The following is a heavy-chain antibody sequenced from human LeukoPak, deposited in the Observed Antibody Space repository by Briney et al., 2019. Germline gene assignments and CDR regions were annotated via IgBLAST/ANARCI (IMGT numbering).Heavy chain of an antibody. Sequence: GGSLRLSCAASGFTVSTNYMSWVRQAPGKGLEWVSVIYGGGNTYYADSVKGRFTISRDNSKNTVYLQVNSLRDEDTAVYYCARDLEAANTYYFDYWGQGTMVTVSS. CDR1: GFTVSTNY. V-gene: IGHV3-66*01. J-gene: IGHJ4*02. D-gene: IGHD6-13*01. CDR3: ARDLEAANTYYFDY. CDR2: IYGGGNT.